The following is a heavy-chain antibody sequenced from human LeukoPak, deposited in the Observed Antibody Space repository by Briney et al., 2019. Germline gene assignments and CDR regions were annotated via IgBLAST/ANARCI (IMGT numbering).Heavy chain of an antibody. Sequence: ASVKVSCKASGYTFTSYGISWVRQAPGQGLEWMGWISVYNGNTNYAQKLQGRVTITTDTSTSTADMELRSLRSDDTAVYYCARVVRNYDILSGYPLAEWFDPWGQGTLVTVSS. D-gene: IGHD3-9*01. CDR2: ISVYNGNT. J-gene: IGHJ5*02. CDR1: GYTFTSYG. V-gene: IGHV1-18*01. CDR3: ARVVRNYDILSGYPLAEWFDP.